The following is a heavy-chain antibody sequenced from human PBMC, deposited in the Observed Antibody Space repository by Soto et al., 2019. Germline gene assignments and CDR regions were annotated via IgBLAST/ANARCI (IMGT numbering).Heavy chain of an antibody. CDR1: GGSFSAYN. CDR3: ARGIVDTVDISCFYEY. CDR2: INHSGGT. J-gene: IGHJ4*02. D-gene: IGHD3-22*01. Sequence: SETLSLTCAVYGGSFSAYNWGWIRQPPGKGEEWSGEINHSGGTSYNPSLKSRVTISVDTSKSQFSLMLTSVTAADSAVYYCARGIVDTVDISCFYEYWGQGTPVTFSS. V-gene: IGHV4-34*01.